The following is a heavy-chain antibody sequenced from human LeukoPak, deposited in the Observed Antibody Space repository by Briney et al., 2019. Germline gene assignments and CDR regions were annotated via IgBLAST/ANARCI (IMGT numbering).Heavy chain of an antibody. V-gene: IGHV4-39*01. CDR3: ASRTKGGYCSSTSCPNWFDP. CDR2: IYYSGST. J-gene: IGHJ5*02. CDR1: GGSISSSSYY. D-gene: IGHD2-2*01. Sequence: PSETLSLTCIVSGGSISSSSYYWGWIRQPPGKGLEWIGSIYYSGSTYYNPSLKSRVTISVDTSKNQFSLKLSSVTAADTAVYYCASRTKGGYCSSTSCPNWFDPWGQGTLVTVSS.